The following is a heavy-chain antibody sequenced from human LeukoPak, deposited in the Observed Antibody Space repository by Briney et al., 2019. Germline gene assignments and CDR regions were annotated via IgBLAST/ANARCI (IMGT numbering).Heavy chain of an antibody. J-gene: IGHJ4*02. CDR1: GFIFSSHA. CDR2: ISRSDVNT. Sequence: GGSLRLSCAASGFIFSSHAMSWVRQAPGQGLEWISGISRSDVNTFYADSVKGRFSISRDNSKNTLDLQLDTLRPEDTALYYCTRYDSGGFWHVRWGQGTQVTVSS. D-gene: IGHD2-15*01. V-gene: IGHV3-23*01. CDR3: TRYDSGGFWHVR.